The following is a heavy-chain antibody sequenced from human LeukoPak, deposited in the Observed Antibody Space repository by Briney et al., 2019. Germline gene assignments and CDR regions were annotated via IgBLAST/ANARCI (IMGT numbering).Heavy chain of an antibody. CDR2: ISSSSTI. J-gene: IGHJ4*02. Sequence: PGGSLRLSCAASRFTFSSYSMNWVRQGPGRGLEWVSYISSSSTIYYADSVKGRFTISRDNAKNSLYLQMNSLRAEDTAVYYCARAGIAADVHFDYWGQGTLVTVSS. D-gene: IGHD6-13*01. V-gene: IGHV3-48*04. CDR1: RFTFSSYS. CDR3: ARAGIAADVHFDY.